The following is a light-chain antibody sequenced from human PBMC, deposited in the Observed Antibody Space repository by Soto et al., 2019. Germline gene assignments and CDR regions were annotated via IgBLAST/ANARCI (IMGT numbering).Light chain of an antibody. Sequence: QSALTQPRSVSGSPGQSVTISCTGTSSDVGGYNYVSWYQQHPGKAPKLMIYDVSKRPSGVPDRFSGSKSGNTASLTISGLQAEDEDDYYRCSYLGRHVFGTGTKVTVL. CDR2: DVS. V-gene: IGLV2-11*01. CDR3: CSYLGRHV. CDR1: SSDVGGYNY. J-gene: IGLJ1*01.